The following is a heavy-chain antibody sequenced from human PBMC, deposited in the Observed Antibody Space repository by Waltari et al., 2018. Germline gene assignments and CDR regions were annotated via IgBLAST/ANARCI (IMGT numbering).Heavy chain of an antibody. CDR2: ISVTGGTI. Sequence: EVQLLESGGGLVQPGGSLRLSCVASGFTFTNSAMTWVRQAPGGGLEWVSTISVTGGTIHYADSVKGRFTISRDNSKNMLYLQMNSLTVGDTAIYYCAKCRSSPGYTSAWHILDYWGQGDLVTVSS. CDR1: GFTFTNSA. J-gene: IGHJ4*02. D-gene: IGHD6-19*01. V-gene: IGHV3-23*01. CDR3: AKCRSSPGYTSAWHILDY.